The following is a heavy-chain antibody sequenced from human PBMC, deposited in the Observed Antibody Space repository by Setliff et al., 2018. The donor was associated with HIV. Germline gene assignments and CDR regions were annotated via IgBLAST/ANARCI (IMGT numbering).Heavy chain of an antibody. Sequence: GGSLRLSCAASGFTFSSYAMSWVRQAPGKGLDFVSGISSNGDTTYYADSVKGRFTISRDNSKNTLFPQMGSLRPEDMAVYYCARGPALTTVTNPFDYWGQGTLVTVSS. CDR1: GFTFSSYA. D-gene: IGHD4-4*01. V-gene: IGHV3-64*02. CDR3: ARGPALTTVTNPFDY. CDR2: ISSNGDTT. J-gene: IGHJ4*02.